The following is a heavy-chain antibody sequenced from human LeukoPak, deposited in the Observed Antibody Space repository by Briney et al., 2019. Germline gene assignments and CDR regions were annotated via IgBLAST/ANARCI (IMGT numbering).Heavy chain of an antibody. V-gene: IGHV3-66*01. J-gene: IGHJ4*02. D-gene: IGHD3-10*01. Sequence: GGSFRLSSAGSGFTASSNYMSWVRQAPRKGLGWVSINYSDGTTYYADSVKGRFTISRDNSKNTVYLQMNSLRVEDTAVYYCATNMVDRGSGSYDYWGQGTLVTVSS. CDR3: ATNMVDRGSGSYDY. CDR2: NYSDGTT. CDR1: GFTASSNY.